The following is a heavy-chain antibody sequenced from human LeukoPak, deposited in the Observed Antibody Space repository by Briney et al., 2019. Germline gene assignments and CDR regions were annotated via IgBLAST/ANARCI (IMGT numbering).Heavy chain of an antibody. Sequence: PSETLSLTCTVSVDSISGYYWSWIRQPPGKGLEWIGYMYYSGNTSYNPSLKSRLTTSLDTPKNQFSLKLSSVTAADTAVYYCARGKYYFDYWGQGTLVTVSS. V-gene: IGHV4-59*01. CDR2: MYYSGNT. CDR3: ARGKYYFDY. J-gene: IGHJ4*02. CDR1: VDSISGYY.